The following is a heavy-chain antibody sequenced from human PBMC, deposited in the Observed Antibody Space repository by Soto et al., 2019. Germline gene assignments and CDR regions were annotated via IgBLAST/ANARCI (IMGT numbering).Heavy chain of an antibody. CDR1: GYTFTSYY. V-gene: IGHV1-46*01. J-gene: IGHJ3*02. Sequence: GASVKVSCKASGYTFTSYYMHWVRQAPGQGLEWMGIINPSGGSTSYAQKFQGRVTMTRDTSTSTVYMELSSLRSEVTAVYYCTRDLGPTTMVRGPYAFDIWGQATIVTVSS. CDR3: TRDLGPTTMVRGPYAFDI. CDR2: INPSGGST. D-gene: IGHD4-17*01.